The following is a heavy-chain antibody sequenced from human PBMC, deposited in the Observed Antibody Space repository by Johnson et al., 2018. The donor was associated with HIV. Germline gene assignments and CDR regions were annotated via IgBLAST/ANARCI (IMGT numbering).Heavy chain of an antibody. V-gene: IGHV3-9*01. CDR3: AKDRYSRGWYLPDDAFDI. Sequence: EVQVVESGGVMVEPGGSLRLSCVVSGFTFDDYAMHWVRQVPGKGLEWVSLISWNSGSIGYADSVKGRFTISRDNAKNSRYLQMNSLRAEDTALYYCAKDRYSRGWYLPDDAFDIWGQGTMVTVSS. CDR2: ISWNSGSI. CDR1: GFTFDDYA. J-gene: IGHJ3*02. D-gene: IGHD6-19*01.